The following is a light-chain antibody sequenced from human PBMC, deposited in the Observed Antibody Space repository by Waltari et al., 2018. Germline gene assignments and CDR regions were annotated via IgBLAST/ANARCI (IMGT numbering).Light chain of an antibody. J-gene: IGLJ1*01. Sequence: QSGLAQPASASGSPGQSITITCTGTRSDVGNYNLVSWYQQRPGKAPRLLIYEFTNRAPGTSDRFSASKSGNTASLSISGLQAQEDEADYYCCSYVGLGTYVFGTGTKVTV. CDR1: RSDVGNYNL. CDR2: EFT. V-gene: IGLV2-23*02. CDR3: CSYVGLGTYV.